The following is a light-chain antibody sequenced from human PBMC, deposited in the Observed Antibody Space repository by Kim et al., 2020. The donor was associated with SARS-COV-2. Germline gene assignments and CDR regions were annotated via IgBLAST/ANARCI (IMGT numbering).Light chain of an antibody. Sequence: QSALTQPASVSGSPGQSITISCTGTSNDIGRYNYVSWYQQHPGKAPKLMIYDVITRPSGFSTRFSGSKSGNAASLTISGLQAEDEADYFCSSYTTSSTLYVFGSGTKVTVL. CDR1: SNDIGRYNY. J-gene: IGLJ1*01. V-gene: IGLV2-14*03. CDR3: SSYTTSSTLYV. CDR2: DVI.